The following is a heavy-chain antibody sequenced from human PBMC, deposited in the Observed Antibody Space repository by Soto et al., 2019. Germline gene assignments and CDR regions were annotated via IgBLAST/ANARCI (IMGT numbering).Heavy chain of an antibody. D-gene: IGHD2-15*01. J-gene: IGHJ6*03. Sequence: GGSLRLSCAASGFTFSSYWMHWVRQAPGKGLVWVSRINSDGSSTSYADSVKGRFTISRDNAKNTLYLQMNSLRAEDTAVYYCARRGYCSGGSCHNNQLPATSYYYYYYMDVWGKGTTVTVSS. CDR3: ARRGYCSGGSCHNNQLPATSYYYYYYMDV. CDR2: INSDGSST. CDR1: GFTFSSYW. V-gene: IGHV3-74*01.